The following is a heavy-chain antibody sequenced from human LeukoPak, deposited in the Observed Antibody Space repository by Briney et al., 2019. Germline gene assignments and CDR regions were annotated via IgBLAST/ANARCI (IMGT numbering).Heavy chain of an antibody. Sequence: GGSLRLSCAASGFTFSDHYMAWVRKAPGKGLEWVGRTRNKADSYTTEYAASVKGRFTISRDDSKNSLYLQMNSLKPEDTAVYYCASLYGSGKRWVDPWGQGTLVTVSS. V-gene: IGHV3-72*01. D-gene: IGHD3-10*01. J-gene: IGHJ5*02. CDR3: ASLYGSGKRWVDP. CDR1: GFTFSDHY. CDR2: TRNKADSYTT.